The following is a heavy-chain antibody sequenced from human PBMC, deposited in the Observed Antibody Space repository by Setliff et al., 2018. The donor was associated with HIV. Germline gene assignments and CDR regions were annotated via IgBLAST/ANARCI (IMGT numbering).Heavy chain of an antibody. CDR3: AGHPVTSGWLSLNWFDP. V-gene: IGHV4-34*01. Sequence: KTSETLSLTCAVSGGSFSGYYWSWIRQPPGKGLEWIGEINQSGGINYNPSLKSRVTISIDTFKNQFSMKLYSVTAADTAVYFCAGHPVTSGWLSLNWFDPWGQGILVT. CDR1: GGSFSGYY. J-gene: IGHJ5*01. CDR2: INQSGGI. D-gene: IGHD6-19*01.